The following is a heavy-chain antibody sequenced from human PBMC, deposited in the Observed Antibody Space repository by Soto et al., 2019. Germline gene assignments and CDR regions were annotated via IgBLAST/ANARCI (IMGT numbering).Heavy chain of an antibody. J-gene: IGHJ4*02. CDR1: GYTFTSYC. CDR3: ARILELPRRADY. Sequence: GASGKVSCKTSGYTFTSYCISWVRQAPGQGLEWMGWINPFNGNTDYAQNLQGRVTMTTEISTSTAYMELRSLRSDDTAVYYCARILELPRRADYWGRGTLVTVSS. D-gene: IGHD1-26*01. V-gene: IGHV1-18*01. CDR2: INPFNGNT.